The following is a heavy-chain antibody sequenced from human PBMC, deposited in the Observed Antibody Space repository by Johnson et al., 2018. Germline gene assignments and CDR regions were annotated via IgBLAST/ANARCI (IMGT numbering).Heavy chain of an antibody. CDR3: AGAQGGDYLAEYFQH. D-gene: IGHD4-17*01. V-gene: IGHV3-30-3*01. CDR2: ISDDGSNK. CDR1: GFTFSSYA. Sequence: QVQLVESGGRVVQPGRSLRLSCSASGFTFSSYAMHWVRQAPGTGLEWVAVISDDGSNKFYAESVKGRFTISRDNSKYTVYLQMHSLKAEDTAVFYCAGAQGGDYLAEYFQHWGQGTLVTVSS. J-gene: IGHJ1*01.